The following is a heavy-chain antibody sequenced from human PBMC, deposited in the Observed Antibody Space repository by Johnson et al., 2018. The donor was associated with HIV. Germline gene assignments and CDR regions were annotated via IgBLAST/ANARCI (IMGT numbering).Heavy chain of an antibody. J-gene: IGHJ3*02. CDR2: ISSSGSTI. CDR3: ARDPFTPAGSDAFDI. D-gene: IGHD2-15*01. Sequence: QVQLVESGGGLVKPGGSLRLSCAASGFTFSDYYMSWIRQAPGKGLEWVSYISSSGSTIYYADSVTGRFTISRDHAKNSMYLQMNSLRAEDTAVYYCARDPFTPAGSDAFDIWGQGTMVTVSS. V-gene: IGHV3-11*04. CDR1: GFTFSDYY.